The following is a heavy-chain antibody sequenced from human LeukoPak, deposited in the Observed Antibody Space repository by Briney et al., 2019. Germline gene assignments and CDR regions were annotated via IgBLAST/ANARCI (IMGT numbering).Heavy chain of an antibody. CDR1: GYTFTSYY. CDR2: INPSGGST. CDR3: ARDCSGGSCYESAFDI. D-gene: IGHD2-15*01. J-gene: IGHJ3*02. Sequence: GASVKVSCKASGYTFTSYYMHWVRQAPGQGLEWMGIINPSGGSTSYAQKFQGRVTMTRDMSTSTVYMELSSLRSEDTAVYYCARDCSGGSCYESAFDIWGQGTMVTVS. V-gene: IGHV1-46*01.